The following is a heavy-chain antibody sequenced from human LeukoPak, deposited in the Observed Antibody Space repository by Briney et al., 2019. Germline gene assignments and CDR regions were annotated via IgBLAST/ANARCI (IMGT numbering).Heavy chain of an antibody. CDR1: GFTFSNYG. CDR2: IRYDGSNK. D-gene: IGHD3-9*01. Sequence: GGSLRLSCAASGFTFSNYGMHWVRQAPGKGLEWVAFIRYDGSNKYYADSVKGRFTISRDNAKNSLYLQMNSLRAEDTAVYYCARDPEYDILTGYYEYDYWGQGTLVTVSS. J-gene: IGHJ4*02. V-gene: IGHV3-30*02. CDR3: ARDPEYDILTGYYEYDY.